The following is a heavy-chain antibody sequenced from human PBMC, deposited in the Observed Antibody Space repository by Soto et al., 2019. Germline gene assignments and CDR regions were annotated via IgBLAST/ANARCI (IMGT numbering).Heavy chain of an antibody. CDR2: IDPSDSYI. CDR1: GYTFSGHW. J-gene: IGHJ1*01. CDR3: ARNGAAIWLGY. Sequence: PGESLKISCKTSGYTFSGHWISWVRQVPGKGLQWMGNIDPSDSYINYNPAFRGHVTFSVDKSNSTAYLHWRSLGPSDTAIYYCARNGAAIWLGYWGQGNLVTVSS. D-gene: IGHD6-19*01. V-gene: IGHV5-10-1*01.